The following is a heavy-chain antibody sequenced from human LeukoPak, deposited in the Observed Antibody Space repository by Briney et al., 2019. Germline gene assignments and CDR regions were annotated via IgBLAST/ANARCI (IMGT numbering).Heavy chain of an antibody. CDR1: GFTFSSYS. CDR2: ISSSSSTI. Sequence: GGSLRLSSAASGFTFSSYSMNWVRQAPGKGLEWVSYISSSSSTIYYADSVKGRFTISRDNAKNSLYLQMNSLRDEDTAVYYCARKGTLYSSGWYYFDYWGQGTLVTVSS. CDR3: ARKGTLYSSGWYYFDY. D-gene: IGHD6-19*01. V-gene: IGHV3-48*02. J-gene: IGHJ4*02.